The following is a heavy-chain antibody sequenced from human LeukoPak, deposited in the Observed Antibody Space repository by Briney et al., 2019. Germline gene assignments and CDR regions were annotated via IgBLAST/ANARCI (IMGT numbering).Heavy chain of an antibody. Sequence: GGSLRLSCAASGFTVSSNYMSWVRQAPGKGLEWVSVIYSGGSTYYADPVKGRFTISRDNSKNTLYLQMNSLRAEDTAVYYCARDYSLYYFDYWGQGTLVTVSS. CDR2: IYSGGST. V-gene: IGHV3-66*01. J-gene: IGHJ4*02. CDR3: ARDYSLYYFDY. CDR1: GFTVSSNY. D-gene: IGHD6-13*01.